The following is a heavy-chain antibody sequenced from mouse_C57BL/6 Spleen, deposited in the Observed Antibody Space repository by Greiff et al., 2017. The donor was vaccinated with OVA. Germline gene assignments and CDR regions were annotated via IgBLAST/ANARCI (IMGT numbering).Heavy chain of an antibody. CDR1: GYTFTDYY. V-gene: IGHV1-26*01. CDR2: INPNNGGT. Sequence: EVQLQQSGPELVKPGASVKISCKASGYTFTDYYMNWVKQSHGKSLEWIGDINPNNGGTSYNQKFKGKATLTVDKSSSTAYMELRSLTSEDSAVYYCAGGGQLRLPFAYWGQGTLVTVSA. D-gene: IGHD3-2*02. J-gene: IGHJ3*01. CDR3: AGGGQLRLPFAY.